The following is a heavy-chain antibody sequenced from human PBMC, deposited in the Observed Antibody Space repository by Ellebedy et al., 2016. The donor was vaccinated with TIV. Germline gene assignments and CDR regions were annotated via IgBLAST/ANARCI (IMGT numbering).Heavy chain of an antibody. J-gene: IGHJ3*02. CDR1: GYTFTSYY. D-gene: IGHD3-22*01. V-gene: IGHV1-46*01. CDR3: ARGDDSGVRDAVDI. Sequence: AASVQVSCKASGYTFTSYYIHRVRQAPGQGLEWMGIINPSGGNTNYAQKFQGRVTMTRDTSTSTVYMELSSLRSEDTAVYYCARGDDSGVRDAVDIWGQGTMVTVSS. CDR2: INPSGGNT.